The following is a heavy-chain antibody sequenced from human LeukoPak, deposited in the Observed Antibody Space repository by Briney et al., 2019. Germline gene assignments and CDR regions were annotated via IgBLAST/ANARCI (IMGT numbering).Heavy chain of an antibody. CDR3: ARDPYDSRSGSYGAFDI. CDR1: GFTFSTYW. V-gene: IGHV3-7*01. CDR2: IKQDGGEI. D-gene: IGHD3-22*01. J-gene: IGHJ3*02. Sequence: GGSLRLSCAASGFTFSTYWMSWVRQAPGKRLEWVANIKQDGGEIYYVDCVKGRFTISRDNAKNSLYLQMNSLRAEDTAVYYCARDPYDSRSGSYGAFDIWGQGTMLTVSS.